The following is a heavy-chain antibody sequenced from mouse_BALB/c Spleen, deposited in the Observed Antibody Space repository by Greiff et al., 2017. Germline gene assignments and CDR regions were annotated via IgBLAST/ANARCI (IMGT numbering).Heavy chain of an antibody. Sequence: EVQLQESGAELVRPGALVKLSCKASGFNIKDYYMHWVKQRPEQGLEWIGWIDPENGNTIYDPKFQGKASITADKSSSTAYMQLSSPTSEDSAVYYCTRSLVYYYAMDYWGQGTSVTVSS. D-gene: IGHD2-2*01. CDR3: TRSLVYYYAMDY. CDR2: IDPENGNT. J-gene: IGHJ4*01. CDR1: GFNIKDYY. V-gene: IGHV14-1*02.